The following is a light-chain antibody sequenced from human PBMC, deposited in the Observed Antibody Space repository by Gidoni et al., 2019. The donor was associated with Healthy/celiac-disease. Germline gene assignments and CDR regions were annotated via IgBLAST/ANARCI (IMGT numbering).Light chain of an antibody. V-gene: IGKV1-9*01. CDR2: AAP. CDR3: QQLNSYPALT. CDR1: QGISSY. Sequence: DIQLTQSPSFLSASVGDRVTITCRASQGISSYLAWYQQKPGKAPKLLIYAAPTLQSGVPSRFSGSGSGTEFTIKIRSLQPEDFATYYCQQLNSYPALTFGGGTKVEIK. J-gene: IGKJ4*01.